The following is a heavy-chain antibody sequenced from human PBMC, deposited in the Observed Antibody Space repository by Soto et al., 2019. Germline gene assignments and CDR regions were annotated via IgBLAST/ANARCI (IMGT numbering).Heavy chain of an antibody. CDR1: GYTFTSYG. D-gene: IGHD5-18*01. CDR3: ARHSPRIQLWSPYYYYGMDV. Sequence: ASVKVSCKASGYTFTSYGISWVRQAPGQGLEWMGWISAYNGNTNYAQKLQGRVTMTTDTSTRTAYMELRSLRSDDTAVDYCARHSPRIQLWSPYYYYGMDVWGQGITVTVSS. J-gene: IGHJ6*02. V-gene: IGHV1-18*04. CDR2: ISAYNGNT.